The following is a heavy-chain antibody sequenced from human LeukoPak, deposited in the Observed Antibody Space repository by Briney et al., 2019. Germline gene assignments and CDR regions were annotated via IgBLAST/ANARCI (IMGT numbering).Heavy chain of an antibody. D-gene: IGHD1-7*01. Sequence: KPGGSLRLSCAASGFTLSDHYMNWIRQAPGKGLEWISYISSRGSAIYYADSVKGRFTISRDNAKNSLYLQMNSLRVEDTAVYYRARDLKLGTSYEFDYWGQGTLVTVSS. J-gene: IGHJ4*02. CDR3: ARDLKLGTSYEFDY. CDR1: GFTLSDHY. V-gene: IGHV3-11*04. CDR2: ISSRGSAI.